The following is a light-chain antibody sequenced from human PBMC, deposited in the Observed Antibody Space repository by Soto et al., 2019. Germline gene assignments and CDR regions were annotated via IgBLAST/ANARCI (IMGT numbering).Light chain of an antibody. CDR3: QQYHRYSRT. CDR2: GAS. J-gene: IGKJ1*01. Sequence: EIVLTQSPGTLSLSPGERATLSCRASQSVSSSYLAWYQRKPGQAPRRLIYGASSRATGIPDRFSGSGSGTDFTLTISSLQPEDFATYYCQQYHRYSRTFGQGTKVDI. CDR1: QSVSSSY. V-gene: IGKV3-20*01.